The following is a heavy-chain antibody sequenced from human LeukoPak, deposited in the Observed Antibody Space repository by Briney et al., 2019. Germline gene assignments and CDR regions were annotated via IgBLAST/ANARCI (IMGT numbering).Heavy chain of an antibody. CDR3: AKEHGGGAPMIVAGPLDY. Sequence: GGSLRLSCAASGFSFSSYGMHWVRQAPGKGLDWVAFIRFDGNNKYYAHSVKGRFTISRDNSKTTLSLQLNSLRAQATAVYYCAKEHGGGAPMIVAGPLDYWGQGTLVTVSS. CDR1: GFSFSSYG. D-gene: IGHD3-22*01. CDR2: IRFDGNNK. V-gene: IGHV3-30*02. J-gene: IGHJ4*02.